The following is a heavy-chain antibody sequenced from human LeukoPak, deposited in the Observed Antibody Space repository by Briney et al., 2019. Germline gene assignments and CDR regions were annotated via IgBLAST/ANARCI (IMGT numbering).Heavy chain of an antibody. CDR2: IIPIFGTA. CDR1: GGTFCSYA. CDR3: ATEAVAAFDY. D-gene: IGHD6-19*01. Sequence: SVKVSCKASGGTFCSYAISWVRQAPGQGLEWMGGIIPIFGTANYAQKFQGRVTITTDESTSTAYMELSSLRSEDTAVYYCATEAVAAFDYWGQGTLVTVSS. J-gene: IGHJ4*02. V-gene: IGHV1-69*05.